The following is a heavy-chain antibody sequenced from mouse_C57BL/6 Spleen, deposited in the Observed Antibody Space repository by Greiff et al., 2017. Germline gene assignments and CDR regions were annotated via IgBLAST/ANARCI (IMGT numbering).Heavy chain of an antibody. CDR3: ARDDYGSSEAMDY. D-gene: IGHD1-1*01. V-gene: IGHV5-4*01. Sequence: EVMLVESGGGLVKPGGSLKLSCAASGFTFSSYAMSWVRQTPEKRLEWVATISDGGSYTYYPDNVKGRFTISRDNAKKNLYLQMSHLKSEDTAMYYCARDDYGSSEAMDYWGQGTSVTVSS. J-gene: IGHJ4*01. CDR1: GFTFSSYA. CDR2: ISDGGSYT.